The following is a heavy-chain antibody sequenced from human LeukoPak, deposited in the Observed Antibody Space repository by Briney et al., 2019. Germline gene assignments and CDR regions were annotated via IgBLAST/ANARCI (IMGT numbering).Heavy chain of an antibody. J-gene: IGHJ4*02. D-gene: IGHD1-26*01. V-gene: IGHV7-4-1*02. CDR3: ARDSISGSYVHYDN. CDR2: INTNTGNP. CDR1: GYTFNRCG. Sequence: GASVKVSCKASGYTFNRCGMNWVRQAPGQGLEWMGWINTNTGNPTYAQGFTGRFVFSFGTSLSTAYLQSNSLKAEDTAVYYCARDSISGSYVHYDNWGQGTLVTVSS.